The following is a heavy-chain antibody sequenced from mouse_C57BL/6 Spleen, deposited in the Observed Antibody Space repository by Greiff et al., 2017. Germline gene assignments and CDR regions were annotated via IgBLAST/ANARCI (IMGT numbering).Heavy chain of an antibody. CDR3: ARSVYDGDTTEYFDD. J-gene: IGHJ1*03. D-gene: IGHD2-3*01. CDR1: GYAFTNYL. CDR2: INPGSGGT. V-gene: IGHV1-54*01. Sequence: VQLQQSGADLVRPGTSVKVSCKASGYAFTNYLIAWVKQRPGQGLEWIGVINPGSGGTYYNEKFTGKATLTADNASSTAYMQLSSLTSEDSAVYYCARSVYDGDTTEYFDDWGTGTTVTVSA.